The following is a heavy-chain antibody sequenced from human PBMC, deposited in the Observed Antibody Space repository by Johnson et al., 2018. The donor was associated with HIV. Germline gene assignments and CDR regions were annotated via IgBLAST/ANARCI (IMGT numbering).Heavy chain of an antibody. CDR3: AKDRRQSSWELLDDAFDI. V-gene: IGHV3-30*02. CDR2: IRYDGSNK. Sequence: QVQLVESGGGVVQPGRSLRLSCAASGFTFRSYGMHCVRQAPGKGLAWVAFIRYDGSNKYYADSVHGRFTLSRDNSKNTLYLQMNSLSAGDTAEYYCAKDRRQSSWELLDDAFDIWGQGTMVTVSS. J-gene: IGHJ3*02. CDR1: GFTFRSYG. D-gene: IGHD1-26*01.